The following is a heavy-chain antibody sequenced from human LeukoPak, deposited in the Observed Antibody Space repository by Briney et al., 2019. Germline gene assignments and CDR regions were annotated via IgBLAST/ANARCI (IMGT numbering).Heavy chain of an antibody. V-gene: IGHV3-66*01. Sequence: GGSLRLSCAASRFTVSSNYMSWVRQAPGKGLEWVSVIYSGGSTYYADSVKGRFTISRDNSKNTLYLQMNSLRAEDTAVYYCARRLRYFDWSRDYWGQGTLVTVSS. CDR3: ARRLRYFDWSRDY. D-gene: IGHD3-9*01. CDR1: RFTVSSNY. J-gene: IGHJ4*02. CDR2: IYSGGST.